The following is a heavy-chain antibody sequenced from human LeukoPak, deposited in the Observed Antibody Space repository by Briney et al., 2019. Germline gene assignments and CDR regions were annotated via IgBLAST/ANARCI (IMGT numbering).Heavy chain of an antibody. V-gene: IGHV4-59*01. D-gene: IGHD5-18*01. J-gene: IGHJ3*02. CDR3: ARPLRYGYLEAFDI. CDR2: IYYTGST. CDR1: GGSISSYY. Sequence: SETLSLTCTVSGGSISSYYWSWIRQPPGKGLEWIGYIYYTGSTNYNPSLKSRVTISVDTSKNQFSLKLSSVTAADTAVYYCARPLRYGYLEAFDIWGRGTMVTVSS.